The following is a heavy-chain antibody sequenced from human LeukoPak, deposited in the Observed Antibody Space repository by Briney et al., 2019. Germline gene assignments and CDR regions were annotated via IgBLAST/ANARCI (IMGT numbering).Heavy chain of an antibody. CDR1: GGSISSGGYY. CDR2: IYYSGST. CDR3: ARGDFSVTPAPYFDY. J-gene: IGHJ4*02. D-gene: IGHD3/OR15-3a*01. Sequence: SETLSLTCTVSGGSISSGGYYWSWIRQHPGKGLEWIGYIYYSGSTYYNPSLKSRVTISVDTSKNQFSLKLSSVTAADPAVYHCARGDFSVTPAPYFDYWGQGTLVPGSS. V-gene: IGHV4-31*03.